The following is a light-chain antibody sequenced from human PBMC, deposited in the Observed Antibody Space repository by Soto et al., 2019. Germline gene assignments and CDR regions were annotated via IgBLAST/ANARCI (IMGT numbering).Light chain of an antibody. J-gene: IGKJ1*01. V-gene: IGKV1-5*03. CDR3: QQYNSYSRT. CDR2: KAS. Sequence: DIQMTQSPSTLSASVGDRVTITCRASQSISSWLAWYQQKPGKAPNLLFYKASSLESGVPSRFRGSGSGTEFTLTISSLQPDDFATYYCQQYNSYSRTFGQGTKVEIK. CDR1: QSISSW.